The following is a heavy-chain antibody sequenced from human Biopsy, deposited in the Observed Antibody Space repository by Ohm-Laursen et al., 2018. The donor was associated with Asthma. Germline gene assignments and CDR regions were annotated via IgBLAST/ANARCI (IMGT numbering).Heavy chain of an antibody. Sequence: SPRLSCSASGFTLSTSWMTWVRQAPGKGLEWVTNIKEDGSEKNYVDSVKGRFTISRDNGKNSLYLQMNSLRAEDTAVYYCARDVDLRSVYWGQGTLVIVSS. V-gene: IGHV3-7*05. J-gene: IGHJ4*02. CDR3: ARDVDLRSVY. CDR2: IKEDGSEK. D-gene: IGHD2-15*01. CDR1: GFTLSTSW.